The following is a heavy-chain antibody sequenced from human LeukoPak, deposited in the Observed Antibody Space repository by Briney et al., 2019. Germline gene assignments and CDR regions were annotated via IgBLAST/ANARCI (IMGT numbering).Heavy chain of an antibody. CDR1: GFTSTNFW. D-gene: IGHD2-15*01. V-gene: IGHV3-7*01. CDR2: INQDGSTE. J-gene: IGHJ3*02. Sequence: PGGSLRLSCAASGFTSTNFWIHWVRQAPGKGLEWVANINQDGSTEQYVGSVKGRFTIFRDNAKNSVYLQMNSLIVYDTAVYYCTGERLAGGFDIWGQGTLVTVSS. CDR3: TGERLAGGFDI.